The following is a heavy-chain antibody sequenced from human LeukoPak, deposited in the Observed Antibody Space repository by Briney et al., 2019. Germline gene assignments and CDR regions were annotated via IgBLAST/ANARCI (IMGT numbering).Heavy chain of an antibody. CDR1: GFTLRSHS. CDR3: AKNPIAAAGYYFDY. CDR2: IRYDGSNK. Sequence: GGSLRLSCAASGFTLRSHSINWVRQAPGKGLEWVAFIRYDGSNKYYADSVKGRFTISRDNSKNTLYLQMNSLRAEDTAVYYCAKNPIAAAGYYFDYWGQGTLVTVFS. V-gene: IGHV3-30*02. J-gene: IGHJ4*02. D-gene: IGHD6-13*01.